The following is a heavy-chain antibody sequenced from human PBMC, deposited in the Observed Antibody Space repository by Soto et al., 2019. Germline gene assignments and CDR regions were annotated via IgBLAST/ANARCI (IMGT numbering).Heavy chain of an antibody. J-gene: IGHJ3*02. CDR3: ARDRWDIVVVVAATNAFDI. CDR2: IIPILGIA. V-gene: IGHV1-69*04. D-gene: IGHD2-15*01. CDR1: GGTFSSYT. Sequence: GASVKVSCKASGGTFSSYTISWVRQAPGQRLEWMGRIIPILGIANYAQKFQGRVTITADKSTSTAYMELSSLRSEDTAVYYCARDRWDIVVVVAATNAFDIWGQGTMVTVSS.